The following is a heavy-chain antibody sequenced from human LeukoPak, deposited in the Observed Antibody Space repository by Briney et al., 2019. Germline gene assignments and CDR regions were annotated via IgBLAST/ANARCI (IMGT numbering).Heavy chain of an antibody. CDR1: GDSVSSNSAA. CDR2: TYYRSKWYN. Sequence: SQTLSLTCAISGDSVSSNSAAWNWVRQSPSRGLEWLGRTYYRSKWYNDYAISVKGRITINPDTSKNQFFLQLNSVTPEDTAVYYCATTDSSGSLWFDPWGQGILVTVSS. J-gene: IGHJ5*02. CDR3: ATTDSSGSLWFDP. V-gene: IGHV6-1*01. D-gene: IGHD3-22*01.